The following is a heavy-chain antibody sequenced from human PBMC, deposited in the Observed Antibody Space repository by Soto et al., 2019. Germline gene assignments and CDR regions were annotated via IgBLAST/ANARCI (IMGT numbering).Heavy chain of an antibody. J-gene: IGHJ4*02. D-gene: IGHD1-1*01. V-gene: IGHV3-23*01. Sequence: EVHLLESGGGLVQPGGSLRLSCTASGFTFSNYAMSWVRQAPGKGLEWVSGIIGSGDTTYYADSVKGRCTISRDNSQNTLYLQMNSLRAEDTAVYYCAKDLGGVDTWNDFDYWGQGTLVTVSS. CDR1: GFTFSNYA. CDR3: AKDLGGVDTWNDFDY. CDR2: IIGSGDTT.